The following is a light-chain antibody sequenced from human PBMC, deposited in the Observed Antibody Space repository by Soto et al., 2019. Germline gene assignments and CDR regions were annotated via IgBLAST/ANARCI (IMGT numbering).Light chain of an antibody. CDR2: DAS. J-gene: IGKJ5*01. V-gene: IGKV3-11*01. CDR1: QSVSSY. CDR3: QQRSNCHFT. Sequence: EIVLTQSPATLSLSPGERATLSCRASQSVSSYLAWYQQKPGQAPRLLIYDASNRATGIPARFSGSGSGTDFTLTISSLEPEDFAVYYCQQRSNCHFTFGQGTRLEIK.